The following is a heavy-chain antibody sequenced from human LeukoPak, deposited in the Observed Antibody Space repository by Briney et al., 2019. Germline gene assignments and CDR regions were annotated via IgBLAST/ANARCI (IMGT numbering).Heavy chain of an antibody. J-gene: IGHJ4*02. V-gene: IGHV3-74*01. Sequence: GGSLRLSCAASGIIFSNYWMHWVRHAPGKGLVWVSRINRDGSSTIYADSVKGRFTISRDNAKNTLYLQMNSLRAEDTAVYYCAKDDSRTWSAFDYWGQGTLVTVSS. CDR2: INRDGSST. D-gene: IGHD3-22*01. CDR1: GIIFSNYW. CDR3: AKDDSRTWSAFDY.